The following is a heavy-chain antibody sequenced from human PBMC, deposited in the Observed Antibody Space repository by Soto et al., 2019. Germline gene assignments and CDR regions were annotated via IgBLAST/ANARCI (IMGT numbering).Heavy chain of an antibody. J-gene: IGHJ4*02. D-gene: IGHD3-10*01. CDR2: IGVGGGDR. CDR1: GFTFSSYA. V-gene: IGHV3-23*01. Sequence: EVQLLESGGGLVQPGGSLRRSCAASGFTFSSYAMSWVRQAPGKGLEWVSIIGVGGGDRYYPESVKSRFTISRDNSRDTLYLEMNSLRDEDTAVYYCARVRFGELVWGQGTLVTVSS. CDR3: ARVRFGELV.